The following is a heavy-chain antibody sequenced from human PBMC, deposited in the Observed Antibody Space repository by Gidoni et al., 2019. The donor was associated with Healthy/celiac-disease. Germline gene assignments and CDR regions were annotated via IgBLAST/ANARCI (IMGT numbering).Heavy chain of an antibody. J-gene: IGHJ4*02. CDR3: ARHGGNIAAHFDY. Sequence: PPGKGLEWIGSIYYSGSTYYNPSLKSRVTISVDTSKNQFSLKLSSVTAADTAVYYCARHGGNIAAHFDYWGQGTLVTVSS. CDR2: IYYSGST. V-gene: IGHV4-39*01. D-gene: IGHD6-6*01.